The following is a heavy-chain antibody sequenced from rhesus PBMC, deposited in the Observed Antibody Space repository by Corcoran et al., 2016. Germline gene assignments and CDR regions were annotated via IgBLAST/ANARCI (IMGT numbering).Heavy chain of an antibody. CDR1: GASISSYW. CDR3: ARSGYGSGGVY. CDR2: IFGNSGKS. Sequence: QVQLQESGPGLVKPSETLSLTCAVSGASISSYWWSWIRQPPGKGLEWIGEIFGNSGKSYYNPTRKSRGIISKDASKNQFSLKLSSVTAADTAVYYCARSGYGSGGVYWGQGILVTVSS. J-gene: IGHJ4*01. V-gene: IGHV4-80*01. D-gene: IGHD4-4*01.